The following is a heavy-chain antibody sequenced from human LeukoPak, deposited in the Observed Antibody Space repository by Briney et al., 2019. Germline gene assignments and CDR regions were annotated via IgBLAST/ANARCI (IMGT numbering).Heavy chain of an antibody. CDR2: ISSSGTTI. V-gene: IGHV3-48*03. CDR3: VRDRKYFYDRSGYRYGMDV. CDR1: GFTFSDYE. Sequence: PAGSLRLSCAVSGFTFSDYEMNWVRQAPGKGLEWVSYISSSGTTIYYADSVKGRFTISRDNVRNSLYLQMNSLRAEDTAVYYCVRDRKYFYDRSGYRYGMDVWGQGTTVTVSS. J-gene: IGHJ6*02. D-gene: IGHD3-22*01.